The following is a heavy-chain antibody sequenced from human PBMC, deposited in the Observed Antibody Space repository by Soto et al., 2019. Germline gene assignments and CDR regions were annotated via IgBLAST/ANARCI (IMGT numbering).Heavy chain of an antibody. V-gene: IGHV4-59*08. CDR1: GGSISSYY. CDR3: ARAAVERILRELQTGFYFDY. CDR2: IYYSGST. D-gene: IGHD1-26*01. J-gene: IGHJ4*02. Sequence: PSETLSLTCTVSGGSISSYYWSWIRQPPGKGLEWIGYIYYSGSTNYNPSLKSRVTISVDTSKNQFSLKLSSVTAADTAVYYCARAAVERILRELQTGFYFDYWGQGTLVTVS.